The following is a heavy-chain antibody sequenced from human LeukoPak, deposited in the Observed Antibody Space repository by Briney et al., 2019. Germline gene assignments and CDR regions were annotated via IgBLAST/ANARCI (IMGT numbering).Heavy chain of an antibody. CDR1: DDSITMYY. CDR3: AKSNGYGLIDI. V-gene: IGHV4-59*12. CDR2: VDHTGST. Sequence: SETLSLTCSVSDDSITMYYWTWIRQPPGKGLEWIGYVDHTGSTNYNPSLKSRVTISVDTSRNQFSLKLNSVTAADTAVYYCAKSNGYGLIDIWGQGTMVTVSS. J-gene: IGHJ3*02. D-gene: IGHD3-22*01.